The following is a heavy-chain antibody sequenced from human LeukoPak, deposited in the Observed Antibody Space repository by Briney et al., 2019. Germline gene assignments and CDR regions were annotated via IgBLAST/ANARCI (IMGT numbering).Heavy chain of an antibody. CDR1: GYTFTSYD. CDR2: MNPNSGNT. CDR3: ARDPPSGYWEFDY. D-gene: IGHD3-3*01. V-gene: IGHV1-8*03. J-gene: IGHJ4*02. Sequence: WASVKVSCKASGYTFTSYDINWVRQATGQGLEWMGWMNPNSGNTGYAQKFQGRVTITRNTSIGTAYMELSSLRSDDTAVYYCARDPPSGYWEFDYWGQGTLVTVSS.